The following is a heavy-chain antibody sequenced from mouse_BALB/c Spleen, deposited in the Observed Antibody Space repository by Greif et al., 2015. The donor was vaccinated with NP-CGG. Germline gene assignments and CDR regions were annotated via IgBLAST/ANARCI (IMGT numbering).Heavy chain of an antibody. Sequence: VQLQQSGAELVRPGTSVKVSCKASGYAFTNYLIEWVKQRPGQGLEWIGVINPGSGGTNYNEKFKGKATLTADKSSSTAYMQLSSLTSDDSAVYFCARWLLRGYYAMDYWGQGTSVTVSS. CDR1: GYAFTNYL. V-gene: IGHV1-54*01. J-gene: IGHJ4*01. CDR3: ARWLLRGYYAMDY. D-gene: IGHD2-3*01. CDR2: INPGSGGT.